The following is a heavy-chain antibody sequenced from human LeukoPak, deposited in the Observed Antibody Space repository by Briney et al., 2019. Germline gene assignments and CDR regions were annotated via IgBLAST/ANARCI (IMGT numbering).Heavy chain of an antibody. CDR1: GFTFSSYS. Sequence: GGSLRLSCAASGFTFSSYSMNWVRQAPGKGLEWVSSISSSSSYIYYADSVKGRFTISRDNAKNSLYLQMNSLRAEDTAVYYCARGPPITIFGVAPPYAFDIWGQGTKVTVSS. D-gene: IGHD3-3*01. V-gene: IGHV3-21*01. CDR2: ISSSSSYI. CDR3: ARGPPITIFGVAPPYAFDI. J-gene: IGHJ3*02.